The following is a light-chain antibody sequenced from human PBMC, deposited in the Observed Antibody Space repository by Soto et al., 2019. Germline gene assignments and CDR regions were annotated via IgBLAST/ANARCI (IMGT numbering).Light chain of an antibody. J-gene: IGKJ3*01. CDR2: DAS. V-gene: IGKV3-15*01. Sequence: ERVMTQSPATLSVSPGERATLSCRASQNINNNLAWYQQKPGQAPRLVIFDASTRATGIPARFSGSGSGTEFTLTISSLQSEDFALYYCQQYNNWPFTFGPGTKVDIK. CDR1: QNINNN. CDR3: QQYNNWPFT.